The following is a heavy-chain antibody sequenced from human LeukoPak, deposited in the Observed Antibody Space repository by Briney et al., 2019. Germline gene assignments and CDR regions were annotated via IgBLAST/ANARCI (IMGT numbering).Heavy chain of an antibody. J-gene: IGHJ4*02. CDR1: GFTFSSYE. Sequence: PGGSLRLSCAASGFTFSSYEMNWVRQAPGKGLEWVSYISSSGSTIYYADSVKSRFTISRDNAKKSLYLQMNSLRAEDTAVYYCARVVHFNWVTPYYFDYWGQGTLVTVSS. CDR3: ARVVHFNWVTPYYFDY. V-gene: IGHV3-48*03. D-gene: IGHD2-21*02. CDR2: ISSSGSTI.